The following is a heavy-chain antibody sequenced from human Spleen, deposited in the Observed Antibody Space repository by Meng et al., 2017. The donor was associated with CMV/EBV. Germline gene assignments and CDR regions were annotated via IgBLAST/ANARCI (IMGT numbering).Heavy chain of an antibody. V-gene: IGHV3-30-3*01. CDR2: ISYDGSNI. CDR1: GLSFSTYA. J-gene: IGHJ4*02. CDR3: TRLDY. Sequence: GGSLRLSCAASGLSFSTYAVQWVRQAPGKGLEWVAVISYDGSNIHYGDSVRGRFTISRDNSKNTLYLQMNSLRTEDTAVYYCTRLDYWGQGTLVTVSS.